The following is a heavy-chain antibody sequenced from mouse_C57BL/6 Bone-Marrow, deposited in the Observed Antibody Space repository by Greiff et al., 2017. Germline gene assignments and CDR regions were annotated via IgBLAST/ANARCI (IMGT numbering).Heavy chain of an antibody. V-gene: IGHV1-69*01. D-gene: IGHD1-1*01. CDR1: GYTFTSYW. CDR3: AREGYYGSSLYYFDY. Sequence: QVQLQQPGAELVMPGASVKLSCKASGYTFTSYWMHWVQQRPGQGLEWIGEIDPSDSYTNYNQKFKGKSTLTVDKSSSTAYMQLSSLTSEDSAVYYWAREGYYGSSLYYFDYWGQGTTLTVSS. CDR2: IDPSDSYT. J-gene: IGHJ2*01.